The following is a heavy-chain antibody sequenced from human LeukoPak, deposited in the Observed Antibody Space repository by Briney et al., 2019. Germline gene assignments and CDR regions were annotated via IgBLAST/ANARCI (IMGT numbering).Heavy chain of an antibody. CDR1: GFTFSSYA. D-gene: IGHD5-24*01. V-gene: IGHV3-23*01. CDR3: AKASKMDTILPPFDY. CDR2: ISSNGGST. Sequence: GGSLRLSCAASGFTFSSYAMSWVRQAPGKGLEWVPSISSNGGSTYYADSVKGRFTISRDNSKNTLYLQMNSLRAEDTAVYYCAKASKMDTILPPFDYWGQGTLVTVSS. J-gene: IGHJ4*02.